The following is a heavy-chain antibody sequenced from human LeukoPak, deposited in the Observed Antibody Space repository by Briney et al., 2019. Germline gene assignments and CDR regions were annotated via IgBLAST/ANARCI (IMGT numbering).Heavy chain of an antibody. J-gene: IGHJ4*02. D-gene: IGHD3-10*01. CDR1: GGSFSGYY. CDR3: ARRRGFGELFLRHKYYFDY. CDR2: INHSGST. Sequence: PSETLSLTCAVYGGSFSGYYWSWIRQPPGKGLEWIGEINHSGSTNYNPSLKSRVTISVDTSKNQFSLKLSSVTAADTAGYYCARRRGFGELFLRHKYYFDYWGQGTLVTVSS. V-gene: IGHV4-34*01.